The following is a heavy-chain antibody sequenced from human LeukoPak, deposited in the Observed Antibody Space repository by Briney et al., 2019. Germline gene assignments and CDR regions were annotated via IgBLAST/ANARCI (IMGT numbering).Heavy chain of an antibody. V-gene: IGHV3-30-3*01. CDR2: ISYDGSNK. Sequence: PGGSLRLSCAASGFTFSSYAMHWVRQAPGKGLEWVAVISYDGSNKYYADSVKGRFTISRDNSKNTLYLQMNSLRAEDTALYYCAKVSGISWFDAFDIWGQGTMVTVSS. J-gene: IGHJ3*02. CDR3: AKVSGISWFDAFDI. CDR1: GFTFSSYA. D-gene: IGHD1-26*01.